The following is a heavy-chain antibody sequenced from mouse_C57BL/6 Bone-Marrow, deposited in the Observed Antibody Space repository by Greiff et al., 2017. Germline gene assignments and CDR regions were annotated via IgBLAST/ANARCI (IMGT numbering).Heavy chain of an antibody. CDR3: ARILRFLFDY. D-gene: IGHD1-1*01. V-gene: IGHV8-8*01. CDR2: IWWDDDK. CDR1: GFSLSTFGMG. J-gene: IGHJ2*01. Sequence: QVTLKVSGPGILQPSQTLSLTCSFSGFSLSTFGMGVGWLRQPSGKGLEWLAHIWWDDDKYYNPALKSRLTISKDTSKNQVFLKIAIVDTADTATYYCARILRFLFDYWGQGTTLTVSS.